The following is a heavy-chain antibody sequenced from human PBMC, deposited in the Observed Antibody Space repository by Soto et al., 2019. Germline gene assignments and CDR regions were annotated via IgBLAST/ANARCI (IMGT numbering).Heavy chain of an antibody. CDR1: GFTFSSYA. J-gene: IGHJ4*02. Sequence: PGGSLRLSCAASGFTFSSYAMSWVRQAPGKGLEWVSAISGSGGSTYYADSVKGRFTVSRDNSKNTLYLQMNSLRAEDTAVYYCAARYCSGGSCYFAYWGQGTLVTVSS. CDR2: ISGSGGST. CDR3: AARYCSGGSCYFAY. D-gene: IGHD2-15*01. V-gene: IGHV3-23*01.